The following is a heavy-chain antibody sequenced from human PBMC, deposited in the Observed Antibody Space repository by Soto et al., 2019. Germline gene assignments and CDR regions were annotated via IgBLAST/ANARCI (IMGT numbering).Heavy chain of an antibody. D-gene: IGHD3-22*01. Sequence: AASVKVSCKASGGTFSSYAISWVRQAPGQGLEWMGGIIPTFGTANYAQRFQGRVTITADESTSTAYMELSSLRSEDTAVYYCATPYYYYDSSGYFWPFDYWGQGTLVTVSS. CDR2: IIPTFGTA. J-gene: IGHJ4*02. V-gene: IGHV1-69*13. CDR3: ATPYYYYDSSGYFWPFDY. CDR1: GGTFSSYA.